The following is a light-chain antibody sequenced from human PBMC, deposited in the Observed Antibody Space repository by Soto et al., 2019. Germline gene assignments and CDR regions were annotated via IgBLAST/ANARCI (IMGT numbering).Light chain of an antibody. CDR2: GAS. J-gene: IGKJ1*01. CDR3: QHYNDWPPWT. V-gene: IGKV3-15*01. Sequence: EIVMTQSPATLSVSPGERATLSCRASQSISSDLAWYQQKPGQAPRLLISGASTRATGIPARFSGSGSWTEFTLTINSLQSEDVAVDYCQHYNDWPPWTFGQGTKVEIK. CDR1: QSISSD.